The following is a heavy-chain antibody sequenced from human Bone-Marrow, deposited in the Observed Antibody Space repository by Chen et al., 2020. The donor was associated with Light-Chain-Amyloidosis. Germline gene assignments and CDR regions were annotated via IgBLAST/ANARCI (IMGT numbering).Heavy chain of an antibody. Sequence: QVQLQESGPGLVKPSATLSLTSSVSGSSISIYYWSWIRQPPGTGLEWIGYIYSSGNSNYNPSLKSRVTISIDTSKNQFSLKLSSVTAADTAVYYCARRGDGYNFDYWGQGTLVTVSS. CDR2: IYSSGNS. CDR3: ARRGDGYNFDY. D-gene: IGHD5-12*01. CDR1: GSSISIYY. J-gene: IGHJ4*02. V-gene: IGHV4-59*08.